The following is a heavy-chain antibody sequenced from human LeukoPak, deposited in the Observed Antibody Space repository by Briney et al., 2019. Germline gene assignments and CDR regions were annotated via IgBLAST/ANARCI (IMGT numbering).Heavy chain of an antibody. CDR3: AREARSYSSGWYGVAY. CDR1: GYTFTSCY. Sequence: ASVKVSCKASGYTFTSCYMHWVRQAPGQGLEWMGIINPSGGSTSYAQKFQGRVTMTRDMSTSTVYMELSSLRSEDTAVYYCAREARSYSSGWYGVAYWGQGTLVTVSS. J-gene: IGHJ4*02. D-gene: IGHD6-19*01. V-gene: IGHV1-46*01. CDR2: INPSGGST.